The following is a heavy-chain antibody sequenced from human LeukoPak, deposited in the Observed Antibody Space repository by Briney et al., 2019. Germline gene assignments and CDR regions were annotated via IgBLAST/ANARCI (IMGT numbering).Heavy chain of an antibody. CDR2: IYYSGST. CDR3: ARFVGTTYRYFDY. V-gene: IGHV4-31*03. CDR1: GGSISSGGYY. J-gene: IGHJ4*02. Sequence: SETLSLTCTVSGGSISSGGYYWSWIRQHPGKGLEWIGYIYYSGSTYYNPSLKSRVTISVDTSENQFSLKLSSVTAADTAVYYCARFVGTTYRYFDYWGQGTLVTVSS. D-gene: IGHD2/OR15-2a*01.